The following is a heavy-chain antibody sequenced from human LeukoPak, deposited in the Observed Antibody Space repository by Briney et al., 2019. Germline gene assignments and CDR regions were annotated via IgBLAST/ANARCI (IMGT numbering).Heavy chain of an antibody. Sequence: ASVKVSCKASGGTFSSYAISWVRQAPGQGLEWMGGIIPIFGTANYAQKFQGRVTITADESTSTAYMELSSLRSEDTAVYYCANPYYYDSSGYYSFDYWGQGTLVTVSS. CDR3: ANPYYYDSSGYYSFDY. CDR2: IIPIFGTA. CDR1: GGTFSSYA. V-gene: IGHV1-69*13. J-gene: IGHJ4*02. D-gene: IGHD3-22*01.